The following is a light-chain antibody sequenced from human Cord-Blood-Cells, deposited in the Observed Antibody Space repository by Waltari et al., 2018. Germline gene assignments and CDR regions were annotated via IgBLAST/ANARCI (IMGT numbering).Light chain of an antibody. CDR1: ILRDIY. J-gene: IGLJ2*01. V-gene: IGLV3-1*01. CDR3: QAWDSSTVV. Sequence: SYELTQPPAVSVSPGKTARITCSGDILRDIYACWYQQKQGQSPVLVIYQDSKRPSGIPERFSGSNSGNTATLTISGTQAMDEADYYCQAWDSSTVVFGGGTKLTVL. CDR2: QDS.